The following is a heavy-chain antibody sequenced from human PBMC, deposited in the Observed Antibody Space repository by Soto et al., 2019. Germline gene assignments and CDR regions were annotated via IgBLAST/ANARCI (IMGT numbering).Heavy chain of an antibody. V-gene: IGHV4-31*03. Sequence: SETLYLTCTVSGGSISSGGYYWSWIRQHPGKGLEWVGYIYYSGSTYYNPSLKSRVTISVDTSKNQFSLKLSSVTAADTAVYYCARALYDSSGYCHFDYWGQGTLVTVSS. D-gene: IGHD3-22*01. CDR3: ARALYDSSGYCHFDY. CDR2: IYYSGST. CDR1: GGSISSGGYY. J-gene: IGHJ4*02.